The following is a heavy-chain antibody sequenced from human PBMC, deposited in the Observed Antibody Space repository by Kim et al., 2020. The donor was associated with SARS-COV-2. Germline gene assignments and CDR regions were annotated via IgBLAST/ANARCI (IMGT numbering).Heavy chain of an antibody. CDR1: GYTFTSYG. Sequence: ASVKVSCKASGYTFTSYGISWVRQAPGQGLEWMGWISAYNGNTNYAQKLQGRVTMTTDTSTSTAYMELRSLRSDDTAVYYCARSLLLWFGELLNYFDYWGQGTLVTVSS. J-gene: IGHJ4*02. CDR3: ARSLLLWFGELLNYFDY. D-gene: IGHD3-10*01. CDR2: ISAYNGNT. V-gene: IGHV1-18*01.